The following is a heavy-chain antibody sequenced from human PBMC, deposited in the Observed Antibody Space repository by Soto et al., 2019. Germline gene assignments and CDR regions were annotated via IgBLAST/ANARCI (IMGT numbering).Heavy chain of an antibody. CDR1: GFTFSSYA. CDR3: ARDPLWGTAMVLWYFDL. D-gene: IGHD5-18*01. V-gene: IGHV3-30-3*01. CDR2: ISYDGSNK. Sequence: QVQLVESGGGVVQPGRSLRLSCAASGFTFSSYAMHWVRQAPGKGLGGVAVISYDGSNKYYEDSVKGRFTISRDNSKNTLYLQMNSLRAEDTAVYYCARDPLWGTAMVLWYFDLWGRGTLVTVSS. J-gene: IGHJ2*01.